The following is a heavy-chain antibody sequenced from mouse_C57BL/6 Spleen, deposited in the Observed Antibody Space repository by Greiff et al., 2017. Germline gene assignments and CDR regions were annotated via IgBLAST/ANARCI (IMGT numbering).Heavy chain of an antibody. CDR2: IDPSDSYT. J-gene: IGHJ2*01. Sequence: QVQLQQPGAELVMPGASVKLSCKASGYTFTSYWMHWVKQRPGQGLEWIGEIDPSDSYTNYKQKLKGKSTLTVDKSSSTAYMQLSSLTSEDSAVYYGASTGTSSYFDYWGQGTTLTVSS. CDR3: ASTGTSSYFDY. V-gene: IGHV1-69*01. D-gene: IGHD4-1*01. CDR1: GYTFTSYW.